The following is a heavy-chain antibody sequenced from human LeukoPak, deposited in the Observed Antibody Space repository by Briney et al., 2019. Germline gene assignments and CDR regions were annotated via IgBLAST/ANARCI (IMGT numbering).Heavy chain of an antibody. D-gene: IGHD3-22*01. CDR2: IYYSGST. Sequence: PSETLSLTCTVSGGSISSYYWSWIRQPPGKGLEWIGYIYYSGSTNYNPSLKSRVTISADTSKNQFSLKLSSVTAADTAVYYCARAQDDSSGYVYWGQGTLVTVSS. CDR1: GGSISSYY. V-gene: IGHV4-59*01. CDR3: ARAQDDSSGYVY. J-gene: IGHJ4*02.